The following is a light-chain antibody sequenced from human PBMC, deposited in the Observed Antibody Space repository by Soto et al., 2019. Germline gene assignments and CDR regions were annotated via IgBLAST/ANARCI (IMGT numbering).Light chain of an antibody. CDR2: GVS. Sequence: QSVLTQPASVSGSPGQSITISCTGTSSDVGGYNYVSWYQQHPGKAPKLMIYGVSKRPSGVPDRFSGSESGNTASLTVSGLQAEDEADYYCNSYAGSNNWVFGGGTKLTVL. CDR3: NSYAGSNNWV. V-gene: IGLV2-8*01. CDR1: SSDVGGYNY. J-gene: IGLJ3*02.